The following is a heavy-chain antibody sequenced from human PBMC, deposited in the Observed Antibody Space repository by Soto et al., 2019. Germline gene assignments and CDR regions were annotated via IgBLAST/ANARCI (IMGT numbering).Heavy chain of an antibody. V-gene: IGHV3-30-3*01. CDR2: ISYDGSNK. D-gene: IGHD3-3*01. CDR3: ARGYDFWSGYYYPYGMAV. J-gene: IGHJ6*02. CDR1: GFTFSSYD. Sequence: QVQLVESGGGVVQPGRSLRLSCAASGFTFSSYDMHWVRQAPGKGLAWVAVISYDGSNKNHADTVKGRFTISRDNCKSTLYLQMNRLRAEDTAGYYCARGYDFWSGYYYPYGMAVWGQGTTVTVSS.